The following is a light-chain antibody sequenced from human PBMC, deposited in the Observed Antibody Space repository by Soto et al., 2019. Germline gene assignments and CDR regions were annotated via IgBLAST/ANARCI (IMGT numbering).Light chain of an antibody. CDR3: QQYGSLSWT. Sequence: EILLTQSPGTLSLSPGERSTLSCRTSQSVSNNYLAWYQKKPGQAPRLLIFGASGRATGIPDRFSGSGSGTDFTLTISSLEPEDFAVYYCQQYGSLSWTFGQGTKV. CDR2: GAS. V-gene: IGKV3-20*01. CDR1: QSVSNNY. J-gene: IGKJ1*01.